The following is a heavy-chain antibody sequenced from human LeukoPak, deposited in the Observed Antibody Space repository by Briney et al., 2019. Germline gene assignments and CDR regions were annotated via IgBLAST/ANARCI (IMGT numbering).Heavy chain of an antibody. CDR2: FFYTGST. D-gene: IGHD3-10*01. V-gene: IGHV4-39*07. Sequence: SETLSLTCTVSDGSISSATYYWGWIRQPPNKGLDWIGSFFYTGSTYYSPSLKSRVTISVGTAENQVSLKLSSVTAADTAVYYCARGKYIDSGSYNVFDSWGQGILVTVSS. J-gene: IGHJ4*02. CDR3: ARGKYIDSGSYNVFDS. CDR1: DGSISSATYY.